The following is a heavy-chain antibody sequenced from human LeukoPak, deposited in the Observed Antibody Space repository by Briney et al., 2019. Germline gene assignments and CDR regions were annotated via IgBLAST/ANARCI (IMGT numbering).Heavy chain of an antibody. Sequence: SETLSLTCTVSGGSISSYYWSWIRQPPGKGLEWIGYISYIGSTNYNPSLKSRVTISIDTSKNQFSLKLRSVTAADTAVYYCARDLVTVTKGFDIWGQGTMVSVSS. CDR2: ISYIGST. D-gene: IGHD4-17*01. CDR3: ARDLVTVTKGFDI. J-gene: IGHJ3*02. V-gene: IGHV4-59*01. CDR1: GGSISSYY.